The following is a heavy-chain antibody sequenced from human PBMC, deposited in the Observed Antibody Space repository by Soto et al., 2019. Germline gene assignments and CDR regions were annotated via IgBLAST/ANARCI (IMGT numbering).Heavy chain of an antibody. CDR2: IYWNDDK. Sequence: SGPTLVNPTQTLTLTCTFSGFSLSTSGVGVGWIRQPPGKALEWLALIYWNDDKRYSPSLKSRLTITKDTSKNQVVLTMTNMDPVDTATYYCAQLDPVTTVGGFDYWGQGTLVTVSS. V-gene: IGHV2-5*01. CDR1: GFSLSTSGVG. J-gene: IGHJ4*02. D-gene: IGHD4-17*01. CDR3: AQLDPVTTVGGFDY.